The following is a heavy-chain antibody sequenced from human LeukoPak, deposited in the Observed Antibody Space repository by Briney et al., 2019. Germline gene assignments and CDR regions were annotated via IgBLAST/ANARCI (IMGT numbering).Heavy chain of an antibody. D-gene: IGHD3-22*01. CDR2: IISSGSTI. V-gene: IGHV3-11*01. CDR1: GFTFSVYY. J-gene: IGHJ1*01. CDR3: ARDRHYCDSSGYPEYFQH. Sequence: GGSLRLSCAASGFTFSVYYMSWVRQARGGGLEWVSYIISSGSTIYYADSVKGRFTISRDNATNSMYLQMNSLRAEDTAVYYWARDRHYCDSSGYPEYFQHWGEGTLVTVSS.